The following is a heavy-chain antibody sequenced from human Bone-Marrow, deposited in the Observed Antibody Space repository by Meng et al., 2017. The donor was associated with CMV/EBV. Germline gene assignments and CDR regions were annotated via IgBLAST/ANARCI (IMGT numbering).Heavy chain of an antibody. V-gene: IGHV1-18*01. CDR3: ALVVMKVWNWFDP. J-gene: IGHJ5*02. D-gene: IGHD3-22*01. CDR2: ISAYNGNT. Sequence: ASVKVSCKASGYTFTSYGISWVRQAPGQGLEWMGWISAYNGNTSYAQKFQGRVTMTRDTSTSTVYMELSSLRSEDTAVYYCALVVMKVWNWFDPWGQGTLVTVSS. CDR1: GYTFTSYG.